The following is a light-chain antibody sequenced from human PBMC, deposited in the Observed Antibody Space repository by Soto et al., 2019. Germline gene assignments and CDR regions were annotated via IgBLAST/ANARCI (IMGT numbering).Light chain of an antibody. J-gene: IGKJ5*01. CDR1: QSVSSSY. CDR2: GAS. V-gene: IGKV3-20*01. CDR3: QQYGSSPRIT. Sequence: LSPGERSTVSCRASQSVSSSYLAWYQQKPGQAPRLLIYGASSRATGIPDRFSGSGSGTDFTLTISRLEPEDFAVYYCQQYGSSPRITFGQGTRLEIK.